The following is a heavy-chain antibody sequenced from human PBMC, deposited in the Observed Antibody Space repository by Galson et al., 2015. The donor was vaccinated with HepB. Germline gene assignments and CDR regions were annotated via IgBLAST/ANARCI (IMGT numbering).Heavy chain of an antibody. CDR2: ISGYKGNT. J-gene: IGHJ3*02. V-gene: IGHV1-18*01. CDR1: GYTFSSYG. CDR3: ARVLRGGSAFDI. Sequence: SVKVSCKASGYTFSSYGITWVRQAPGQGLEWMGWISGYKGNTNYAQKLQGRVTMTTDTSTTTAYMELRSLRSDDTAVYYCARVLRGGSAFDIWGQGTVVTVSS. D-gene: IGHD3-16*01.